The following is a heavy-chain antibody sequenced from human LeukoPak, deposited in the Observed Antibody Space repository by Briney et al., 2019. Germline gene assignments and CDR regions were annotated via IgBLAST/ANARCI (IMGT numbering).Heavy chain of an antibody. J-gene: IGHJ6*02. CDR3: AIKYYYYYGMDV. CDR2: IDPSDSYT. Sequence: GESLRISCKGSGYSFTSYWISWVRQMPGKGLEWMGRIDPSDSYTNYSPSFQGHVTISADKSISTAYLQWSSLKASDTAIYYCAIKYYYYYGMDVWGQGTTVTVSS. V-gene: IGHV5-10-1*01. CDR1: GYSFTSYW.